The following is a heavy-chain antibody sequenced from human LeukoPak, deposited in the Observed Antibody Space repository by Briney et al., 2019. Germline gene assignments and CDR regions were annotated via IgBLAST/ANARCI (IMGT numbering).Heavy chain of an antibody. V-gene: IGHV3-7*01. Sequence: GGSLRLSCAASGFTFSSYWMSWVRQAPGKGLEWVANIKQDGSEKYYVDSVKGRFTISRDNAKNSLYLQMNGLRAEDTAVYYCAREYTLYRSGWFLDYWGQGTVVTVSS. CDR2: IKQDGSEK. CDR3: AREYTLYRSGWFLDY. CDR1: GFTFSSYW. J-gene: IGHJ4*02. D-gene: IGHD6-19*01.